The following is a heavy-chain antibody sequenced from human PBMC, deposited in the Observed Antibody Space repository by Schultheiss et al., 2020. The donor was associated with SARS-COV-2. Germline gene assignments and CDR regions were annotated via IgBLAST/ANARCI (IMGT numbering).Heavy chain of an antibody. CDR2: INPSGGST. J-gene: IGHJ6*02. V-gene: IGHV1-46*01. Sequence: ASVKVSCKASGYTFTSYYMHWVRQAPGQGLEWMGIINPSGGSTSYAQKFQGRVTITADKSTSTAYMELSSLRSEDTAVYYCARDQDSNVGADYYYGMDVWGQGTTVTVSS. CDR3: ARDQDSNVGADYYYGMDV. CDR1: GYTFTSYY. D-gene: IGHD4-11*01.